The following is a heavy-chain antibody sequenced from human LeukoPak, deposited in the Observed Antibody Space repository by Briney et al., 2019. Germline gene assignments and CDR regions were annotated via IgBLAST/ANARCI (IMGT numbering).Heavy chain of an antibody. CDR1: GGSISSDNYY. CDR2: IYYSGTT. J-gene: IGHJ4*02. V-gene: IGHV4-39*01. CDR3: AKHYMGSSYNHGLDC. Sequence: PSETLSLTCTVSGGSISSDNYYWGCIRQPPGKGLEWIGSIYYSGTTYYNPSLKSRVTISVDTSKNQFSLKLSSVTAADTALYYCAKHYMGSSYNHGLDCWGQGTLVTVSS. D-gene: IGHD3-10*01.